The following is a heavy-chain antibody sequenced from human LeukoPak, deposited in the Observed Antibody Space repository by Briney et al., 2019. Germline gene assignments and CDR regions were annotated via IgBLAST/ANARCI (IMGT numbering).Heavy chain of an antibody. J-gene: IGHJ6*03. V-gene: IGHV4-4*07. CDR1: GGSISSYY. Sequence: PSETLSLTCTVSGGSISSYYWSWIRQPAGKGLEWIGRIYTSGSTNYNPSLKSRVTISVDKSKNQFSLKLSSVTAADTAVYYCARVNYGSGSYYTRRYYYTDVWGKGTTVTVSS. CDR3: ARVNYGSGSYYTRRYYYTDV. CDR2: IYTSGST. D-gene: IGHD3-10*01.